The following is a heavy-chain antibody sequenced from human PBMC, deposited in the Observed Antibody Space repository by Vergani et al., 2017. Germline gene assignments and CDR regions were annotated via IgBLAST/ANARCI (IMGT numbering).Heavy chain of an antibody. V-gene: IGHV1-69*01. D-gene: IGHD6-13*01. CDR1: GGTFSSYA. J-gene: IGHJ6*02. Sequence: QVQLVQSGAEVKKPGSSVKVSCKASGGTFSSYAISWVRQAPGQGLEWMGGIIPIFGTANYAQKFQGRVTITADESTSTAYMELSSLRSEDTAVYYCARVMPIAAAGSYYYYYYGMDVWGQGTTVTVS. CDR3: ARVMPIAAAGSYYYYYYGMDV. CDR2: IIPIFGTA.